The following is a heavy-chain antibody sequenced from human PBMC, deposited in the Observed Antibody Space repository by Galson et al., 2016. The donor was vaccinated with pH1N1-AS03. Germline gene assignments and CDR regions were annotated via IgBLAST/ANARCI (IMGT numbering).Heavy chain of an antibody. Sequence: SLRLSCAASGFTFSTYWMSWVRQAPGKGLEWVAVIWYDGSNKYYAYSVKGRFTISRDNTKNTLYLQMNSLRVEDTAVYFCARGRGYGQYYFDYWGQGTLVTVSS. J-gene: IGHJ4*02. CDR3: ARGRGYGQYYFDY. CDR1: GFTFSTYW. V-gene: IGHV3-33*08. CDR2: IWYDGSNK. D-gene: IGHD3-10*01.